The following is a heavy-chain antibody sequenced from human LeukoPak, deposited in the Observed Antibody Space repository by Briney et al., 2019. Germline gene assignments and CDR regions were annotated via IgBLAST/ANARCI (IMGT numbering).Heavy chain of an antibody. V-gene: IGHV4-34*01. Sequence: EASETVSPTCAVYGGSFSGYYWSWIRQPPGKGLEWIGEINHRGSTNYNPSLKSRVTISVDTSKNQFSLKLSSVTAADTAVYYCARGPTKCSGGRCYGSYLEYWGRGTVVTVSS. CDR1: GGSFSGYY. J-gene: IGHJ4*02. CDR2: INHRGST. CDR3: ARGPTKCSGGRCYGSYLEY. D-gene: IGHD2-15*01.